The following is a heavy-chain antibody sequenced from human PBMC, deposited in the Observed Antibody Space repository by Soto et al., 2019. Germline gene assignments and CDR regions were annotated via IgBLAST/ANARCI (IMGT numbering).Heavy chain of an antibody. D-gene: IGHD5-12*01. V-gene: IGHV1-2*04. CDR3: ARPKNELRFYSYDGIDV. CDR1: GYTFTGYY. CDR2: INPNSGGT. J-gene: IGHJ6*02. Sequence: ASVKVSCKASGYTFTGYYMHWVRQAPGQGLEWMGWINPNSGGTNYAQKFQGWVTMTRDTSISTAYMELSRLRSDDTAVYYCARPKNELRFYSYDGIDVWGQGTTVTVSS.